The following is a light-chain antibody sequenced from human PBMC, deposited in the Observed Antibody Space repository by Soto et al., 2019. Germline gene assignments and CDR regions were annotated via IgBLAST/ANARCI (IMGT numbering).Light chain of an antibody. V-gene: IGLV2-14*01. CDR1: SSDVGGSNY. J-gene: IGLJ1*01. CDR2: DVT. CDR3: SSYTSSNSNV. Sequence: SALTQPASVYGFLRQSITISCTGTSSDVGGSNYVSWYQQFPGKAPKLMISDVTNRPSGVSNRFSGSKSGNTASLTISGLQAEDEADYYCSSYTSSNSNVFGTGTKVTVL.